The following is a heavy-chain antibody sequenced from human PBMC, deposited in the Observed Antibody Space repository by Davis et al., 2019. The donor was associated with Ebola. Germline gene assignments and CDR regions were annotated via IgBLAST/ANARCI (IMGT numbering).Heavy chain of an antibody. J-gene: IGHJ4*02. CDR3: ASNWGSDY. V-gene: IGHV3-7*01. Sequence: GESLKISCAASGFTFSSYWMSWVRQAPGKGLEWVANIKQDGSEKYYVDSVKGRFTISRDNAKNSLYLQMNSLRAEDTAVYYCASNWGSDYWGQGTLVTVSS. D-gene: IGHD7-27*01. CDR2: IKQDGSEK. CDR1: GFTFSSYW.